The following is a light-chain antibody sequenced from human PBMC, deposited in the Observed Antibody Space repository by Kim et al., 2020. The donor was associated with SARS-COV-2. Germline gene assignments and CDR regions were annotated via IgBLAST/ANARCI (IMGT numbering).Light chain of an antibody. J-gene: IGKJ1*01. CDR3: QQRDNWPRT. CDR2: DAS. Sequence: PPEERAHLPCRASQGGSSYLAWYQQKTGEAPRLLIYDASNRASGIPARFSGSGSGTDFTLTIRGLEHEDFAVYYCQQRDNWPRTFGKGTKVDIK. V-gene: IGKV3-11*01. CDR1: QGGSSY.